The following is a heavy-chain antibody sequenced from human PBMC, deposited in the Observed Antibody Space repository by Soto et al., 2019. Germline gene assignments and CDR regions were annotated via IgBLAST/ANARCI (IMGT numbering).Heavy chain of an antibody. V-gene: IGHV3-66*01. D-gene: IGHD3-10*01. J-gene: IGHJ6*02. CDR3: ARDVRVYYYGSGSSSYGMDV. Sequence: EVQLVESGGGLVQPGGSLRLSCAASGFTVSSNYMSWVRQAPGKGLEWVSVIYSGGSTYYADSVKGRFTISRDNSKNTLYLQMNSLRAEDTAVYYCARDVRVYYYGSGSSSYGMDVWGQGTTVTVSS. CDR2: IYSGGST. CDR1: GFTVSSNY.